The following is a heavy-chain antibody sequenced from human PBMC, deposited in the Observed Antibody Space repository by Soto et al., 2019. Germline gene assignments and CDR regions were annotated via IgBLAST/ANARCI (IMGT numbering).Heavy chain of an antibody. J-gene: IGHJ6*03. D-gene: IGHD3-3*01. V-gene: IGHV3-7*01. CDR2: IKQDGGEK. CDR3: ARAYYDFLCGFPEYYYYYYLDV. Sequence: EVQLVESGGGLVQPGGSLRLSCAASGFTFSSYWMSWVRQAPGKGLEWVANIKQDGGEKYYVDSVKGRFTISRDNAKNFLYLQMKSLRADVTAVYYCARAYYDFLCGFPEYYYYYYLDVWGKGTTVTVSS. CDR1: GFTFSSYW.